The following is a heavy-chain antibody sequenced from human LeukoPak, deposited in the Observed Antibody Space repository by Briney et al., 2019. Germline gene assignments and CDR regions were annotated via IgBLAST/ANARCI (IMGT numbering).Heavy chain of an antibody. D-gene: IGHD3-22*01. CDR3: ARAYYYDSSGYYEYFDY. J-gene: IGHJ4*02. CDR2: ISSSSSYI. Sequence: PGGSLRLSCAASGLTFSSYSMNWVRQAPGKGLEWVSSISSSSSYIYYADSVKGRFTFSRDNAKNSLYLQMNSLRAEDTAVYYCARAYYYDSSGYYEYFDYWGQGTLVTVSS. CDR1: GLTFSSYS. V-gene: IGHV3-21*01.